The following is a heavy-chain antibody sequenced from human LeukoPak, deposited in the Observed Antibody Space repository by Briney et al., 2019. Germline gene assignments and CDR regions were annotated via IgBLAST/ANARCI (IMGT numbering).Heavy chain of an antibody. D-gene: IGHD3-10*01. CDR3: ARDSGTTGEVKFDP. Sequence: SETLSLTCNVSGTSIKTYYWSWIRQPPGKGLEWIGYIFDRGTTNYNPSLESRVTISAETSKNQVSLKVKSVTAADTAVYYCARDSGTTGEVKFDPWGQGSLVTVSS. CDR2: IFDRGTT. V-gene: IGHV4-59*01. CDR1: GTSIKTYY. J-gene: IGHJ5*02.